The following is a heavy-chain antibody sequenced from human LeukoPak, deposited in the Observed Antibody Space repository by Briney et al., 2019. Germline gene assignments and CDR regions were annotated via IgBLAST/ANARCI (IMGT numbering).Heavy chain of an antibody. CDR1: EFTFSNYG. D-gene: IGHD4-17*01. Sequence: PGGTLRLSCAASEFTFSNYGMHWVRQAPGKGLVWVSAISGSGGSTYYADSVKGRFTISRDNSKNTLYLQMNSLRSEDTAVYYCARGRYGDYGEDAFDIWGQGTMVTVSS. CDR2: ISGSGGST. J-gene: IGHJ3*02. V-gene: IGHV3-23*01. CDR3: ARGRYGDYGEDAFDI.